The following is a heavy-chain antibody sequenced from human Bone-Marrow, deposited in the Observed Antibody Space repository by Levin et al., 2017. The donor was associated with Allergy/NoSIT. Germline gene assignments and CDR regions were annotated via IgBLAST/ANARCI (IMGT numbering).Heavy chain of an antibody. CDR2: ISYDGSNK. CDR1: GFTFSSYG. Sequence: GGSLRLSCAASGFTFSSYGMHWVRQAPGKGLEWVAVISYDGSNKYYADSVKGRFTISRDNSKNTLYLQMNSLRAEDTAVYYCAKEAGYCTNGVCYTRGLWYYYYGMDVWGQGTTVTVSS. D-gene: IGHD2-8*01. J-gene: IGHJ6*02. V-gene: IGHV3-30*18. CDR3: AKEAGYCTNGVCYTRGLWYYYYGMDV.